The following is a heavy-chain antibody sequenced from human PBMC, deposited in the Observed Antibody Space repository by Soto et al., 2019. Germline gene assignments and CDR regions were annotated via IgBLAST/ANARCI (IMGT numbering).Heavy chain of an antibody. CDR1: GFTFSSYG. CDR2: IWYDGSNK. D-gene: IGHD5-12*01. J-gene: IGHJ6*02. CDR3: ARARDIVANLQRAYYYYYGMDV. V-gene: IGHV3-33*01. Sequence: GGSLRLSCAASGFTFSSYGMHWVRQAPGKGLEWVAVIWYDGSNKYYADSVKGRFTISRDNSKNTLYLQMNSLRAEDTAVYYCARARDIVANLQRAYYYYYGMDVWGQGTTVTVSS.